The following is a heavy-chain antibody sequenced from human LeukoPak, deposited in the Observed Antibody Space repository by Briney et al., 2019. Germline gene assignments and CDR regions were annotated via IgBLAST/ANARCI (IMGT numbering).Heavy chain of an antibody. CDR3: ARGETILNWFDP. CDR1: GGTFSSEA. CDR2: IIPIFGRA. J-gene: IGHJ5*02. V-gene: IGHV1-69*13. Sequence: SVKVSCKTSGGTFSSEAFIWVRQAPGQGLEWMGGIIPIFGRADYAQKFQDIVTITADESTSTVYMELSSLRSEDTAVYYCARGETILNWFDPWGQGTLVTVSS. D-gene: IGHD1-1*01.